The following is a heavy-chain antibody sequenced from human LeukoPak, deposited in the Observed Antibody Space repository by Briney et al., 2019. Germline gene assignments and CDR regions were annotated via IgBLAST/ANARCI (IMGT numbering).Heavy chain of an antibody. D-gene: IGHD6-25*01. Sequence: PSETLSLTCTVSGGSISSYYWSWIRQHPGKGLEWIGYIYYSGSTYYNPSLKSRVTISVDTSKNQFSLKLSSVTAADTAVYYCASGGTLGGLFDYWGQGTLVTVSS. CDR3: ASGGTLGGLFDY. CDR1: GGSISSYY. V-gene: IGHV4-59*06. CDR2: IYYSGST. J-gene: IGHJ4*02.